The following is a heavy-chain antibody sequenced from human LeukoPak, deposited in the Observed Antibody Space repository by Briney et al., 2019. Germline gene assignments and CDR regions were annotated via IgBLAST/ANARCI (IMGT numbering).Heavy chain of an antibody. J-gene: IGHJ4*02. CDR1: GYTFTSYG. Sequence: ASVKVSCKASGYTFTSYGISWVRQAPGQGLEWMGWISAYNGNTNYAQKLQGRVTMTTDTSTSTAYMELRSLRSDDTAVYYCARAGDILTGYYTEYFDYWGQGTLVTVSS. V-gene: IGHV1-18*01. CDR2: ISAYNGNT. CDR3: ARAGDILTGYYTEYFDY. D-gene: IGHD3-9*01.